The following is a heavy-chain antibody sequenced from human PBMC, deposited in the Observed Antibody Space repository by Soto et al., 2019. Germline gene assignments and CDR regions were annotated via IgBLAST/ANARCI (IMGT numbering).Heavy chain of an antibody. J-gene: IGHJ3*02. CDR3: AADTAVAGLGGAFDI. V-gene: IGHV1-2*04. CDR1: GYTFTGYY. D-gene: IGHD6-19*01. CDR2: INPNSGGT. Sequence: GASVKVSCKASGYTFTGYYMHWVRQAPGQGLEWMGWINPNSGGTNYAQKFQGWVTMTRDTSISTAYMELSRLRSDDTAVYYCAADTAVAGLGGAFDIWGQGTMVTVSS.